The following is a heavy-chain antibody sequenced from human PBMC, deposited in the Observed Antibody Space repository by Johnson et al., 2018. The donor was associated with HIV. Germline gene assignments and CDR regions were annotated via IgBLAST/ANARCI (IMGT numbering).Heavy chain of an antibody. J-gene: IGHJ3*02. CDR2: INWNGGST. D-gene: IGHD6-6*01. CDR3: AREGIAARPGAFDI. Sequence: VHLVASEGGVVRPGGSLRLSCAASGFTFDVYGMSWVRKAPGKGLEWVSGINWNGGSTGYADSVKGRFTISRDNAKNSLYLQMNSLRAEDTALYYCAREGIAARPGAFDIWGQGTMVTVSS. CDR1: GFTFDVYG. V-gene: IGHV3-20*04.